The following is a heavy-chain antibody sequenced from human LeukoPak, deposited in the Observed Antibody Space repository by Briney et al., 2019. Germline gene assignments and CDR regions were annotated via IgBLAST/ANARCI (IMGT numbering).Heavy chain of an antibody. D-gene: IGHD6-13*01. Sequence: GRSLRLSCAASGFTFSSYGMHWVRQAPGKGLEWVAVIWNDGSNKYYADSVKGRFTISRDNSKNTLYPQMNSLRAEDTAVYYCARDSSGIAAAGTHYFDYWGQGTLVTVSS. CDR2: IWNDGSNK. J-gene: IGHJ4*02. CDR3: ARDSSGIAAAGTHYFDY. CDR1: GFTFSSYG. V-gene: IGHV3-33*01.